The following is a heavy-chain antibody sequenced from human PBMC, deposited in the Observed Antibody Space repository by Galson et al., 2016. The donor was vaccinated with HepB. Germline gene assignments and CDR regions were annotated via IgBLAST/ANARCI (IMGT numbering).Heavy chain of an antibody. J-gene: IGHJ4*03. V-gene: IGHV1-46*01. Sequence: SVKVSCKASGYSFTNYYIHWLRRAPGEGLEWVGIINPSGGSTGYAQKFQGRVTMTRDTSTSIVYMDLTSLRSEDTAVYYCARDRGYYSHFDSWGQGTTVTVSS. D-gene: IGHD1-26*01. CDR3: ARDRGYYSHFDS. CDR1: GYSFTNYY. CDR2: INPSGGST.